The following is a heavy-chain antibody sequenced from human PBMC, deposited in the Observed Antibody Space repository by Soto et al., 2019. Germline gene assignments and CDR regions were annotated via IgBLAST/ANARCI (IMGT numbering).Heavy chain of an antibody. CDR3: AKNGGSGSYPPRDY. CDR1: GFTFSSYA. CDR2: ISGSGGST. J-gene: IGHJ4*02. V-gene: IGHV3-23*01. Sequence: PGGSLRLSCAASGFTFSSYAMSWVRQAPGKGLEWVSAISGSGGSTYYADSVKGRFTISRDNSKNTLYLQMNSLRAEDTAVYYCAKNGGSGSYPPRDYRGQGTLVTISS. D-gene: IGHD3-10*01.